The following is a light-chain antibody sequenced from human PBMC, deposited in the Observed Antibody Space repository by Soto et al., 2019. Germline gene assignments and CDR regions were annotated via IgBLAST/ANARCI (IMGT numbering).Light chain of an antibody. CDR1: SSDIGAFNH. CDR2: DVI. V-gene: IGLV2-14*03. Sequence: QSVLTQPASVSDSPGQSITISCIGTSSDIGAFNHVSWHQQHPGKAPKLIIYDVINRPSGVSNRFSGSKTGNTASLIISGLQAEDEADYYCSSYTSTSSHVFGSGTKVTVL. CDR3: SSYTSTSSHV. J-gene: IGLJ1*01.